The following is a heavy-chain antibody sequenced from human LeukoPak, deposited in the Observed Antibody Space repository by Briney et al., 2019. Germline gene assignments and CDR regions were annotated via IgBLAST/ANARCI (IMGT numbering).Heavy chain of an antibody. V-gene: IGHV1-2*02. J-gene: IGHJ4*02. CDR1: GYTFTGYY. CDR2: INPNSGGT. CDR3: ARDQYEPHSSLDY. Sequence: GASVKVSCKASGYTFTGYYMHWVRQAPGQGLEWMGWINPNSGGTNYAQKFQGRVTMTRDTSFSTAYMELSRLRSDDTAVYYCARDQYEPHSSLDYWGQGTLVTVSS. D-gene: IGHD1-14*01.